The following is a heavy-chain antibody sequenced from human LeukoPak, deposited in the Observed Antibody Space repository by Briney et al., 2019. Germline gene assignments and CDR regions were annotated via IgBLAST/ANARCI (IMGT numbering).Heavy chain of an antibody. CDR2: ISSSSSYI. CDR3: ASQYIFGVVRTDY. Sequence: GGSLRLSCAASGFTFSSYSMNWVRQAPGKGLEWVSSISSSSSYIYYADSVKGRFTISRDNAKNSLYLQMNSLGAEDTAVYYCASQYIFGVVRTDYWGQGTLVTVSS. J-gene: IGHJ4*02. D-gene: IGHD3-3*01. CDR1: GFTFSSYS. V-gene: IGHV3-21*01.